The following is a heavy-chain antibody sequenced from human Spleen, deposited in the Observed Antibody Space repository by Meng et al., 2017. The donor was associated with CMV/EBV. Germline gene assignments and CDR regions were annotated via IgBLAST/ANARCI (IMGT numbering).Heavy chain of an antibody. Sequence: LSLTCAASGFTVSSNYMSWVRQAPGKGLEWVSVIYSGGSTYYADSVKGRFTISRDNSKNTLYLQMNSLRAEDTAVYYCARETYSSLFDYWGQGTLVTVSS. J-gene: IGHJ4*02. D-gene: IGHD6-6*01. V-gene: IGHV3-66*02. CDR1: GFTVSSNY. CDR3: ARETYSSLFDY. CDR2: IYSGGST.